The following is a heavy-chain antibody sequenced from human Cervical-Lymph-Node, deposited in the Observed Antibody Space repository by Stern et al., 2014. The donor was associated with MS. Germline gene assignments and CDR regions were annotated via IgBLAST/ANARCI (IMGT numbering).Heavy chain of an antibody. J-gene: IGHJ6*02. CDR3: AKPPPRRKWDDPNYGMDV. V-gene: IGHV5-51*03. CDR1: GYTFTNNR. CDR2: IYPDDSYT. D-gene: IGHD1-1*01. Sequence: VQLVQSGAEVKKPGESLKISCKGSGYTFTNNRIAWLRQMPGKGPGWMGIIYPDDSYTRYTPPFQARAPLTAKKSISSAYLQWSSLKAADTAVSYGAKPPPRRKWDDPNYGMDVWGQGTTVTVSS.